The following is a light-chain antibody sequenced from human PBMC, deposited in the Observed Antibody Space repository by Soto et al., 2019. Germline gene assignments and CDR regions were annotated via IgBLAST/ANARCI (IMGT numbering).Light chain of an antibody. Sequence: EIVLTQSPATLSLSPGERGTLSCRASQSVGRYLAWDPHKPDQPPLLLIYDTSTRAPGTPGRFGGSGSGTDITLTISSREPEDFAVYYCLQRSVLPWTVGQGTKVDVK. CDR1: QSVGRY. V-gene: IGKV3-11*01. CDR3: LQRSVLPWT. J-gene: IGKJ1*01. CDR2: DTS.